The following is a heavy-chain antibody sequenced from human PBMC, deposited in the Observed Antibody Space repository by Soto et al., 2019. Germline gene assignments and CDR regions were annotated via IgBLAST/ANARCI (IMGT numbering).Heavy chain of an antibody. D-gene: IGHD1-1*01. Sequence: ASVKVSFKASGYTFADYYLHWVRQAPGQGLEWMGWINPNTAFTKYAQNFQGRVTMTSDTSISTAYMELSSLRSDDTAVYYCARDPVLNWNLFHYTMDVWGQGTTVTVSS. CDR2: INPNTAFT. V-gene: IGHV1-2*02. CDR3: ARDPVLNWNLFHYTMDV. J-gene: IGHJ6*02. CDR1: GYTFADYY.